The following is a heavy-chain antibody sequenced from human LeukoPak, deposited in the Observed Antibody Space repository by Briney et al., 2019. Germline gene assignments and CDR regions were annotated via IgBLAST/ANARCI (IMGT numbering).Heavy chain of an antibody. CDR3: AKAAGTSYYYYYMDV. D-gene: IGHD6-19*01. CDR1: GFTSDDYA. CDR2: ISWNSGSI. Sequence: PGRSLRLSCAASGFTSDDYAMHWVRQAPGKGLEWVSGISWNSGSIGYADSVKGRFTISRDNAKNSPYLQMNSLRAEDMALYYCAKAAGTSYYYYYMDVWGKGTTVTVSS. J-gene: IGHJ6*03. V-gene: IGHV3-9*02.